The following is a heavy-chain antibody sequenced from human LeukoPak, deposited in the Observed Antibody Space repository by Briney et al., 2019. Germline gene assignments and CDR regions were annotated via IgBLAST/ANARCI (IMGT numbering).Heavy chain of an antibody. Sequence: SGTLSLTCAVYGGSFSGYYWSWIRQPPGKGLEWIGEINHSGSTNYNPSLKSRVTISVDTSKNQFSLKLSSVTAADTAVYYCARADILTGYYDYWGLGTLVTVSS. V-gene: IGHV4-34*01. CDR1: GGSFSGYY. CDR3: ARADILTGYYDY. J-gene: IGHJ4*02. D-gene: IGHD3-9*01. CDR2: INHSGST.